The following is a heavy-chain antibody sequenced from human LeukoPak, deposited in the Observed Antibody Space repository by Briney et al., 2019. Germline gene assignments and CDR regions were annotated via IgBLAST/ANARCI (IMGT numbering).Heavy chain of an antibody. V-gene: IGHV1-18*01. CDR3: ARDNYGDYGGEYLQH. D-gene: IGHD4-17*01. J-gene: IGHJ1*01. CDR2: ISAYNGNT. CDR1: GYTFTSYG. Sequence: GASVKVSCKASGYTFTSYGISWVRQAPGQGLEWMGWISAYNGNTNYAQKLQGRVTMTTDTSTSTAYMELRSLRSDDTAVYYCARDNYGDYGGEYLQHWGQGTLVTVSS.